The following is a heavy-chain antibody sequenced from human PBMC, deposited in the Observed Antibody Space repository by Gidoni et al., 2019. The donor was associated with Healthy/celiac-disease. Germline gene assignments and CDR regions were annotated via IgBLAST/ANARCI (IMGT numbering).Heavy chain of an antibody. D-gene: IGHD3-16*02. Sequence: QVQLQESGPGLVKPSETLSLTCTLPGCSISSYYWSWIRQPPGKGLEWIGYIYYSGSTNYNPSLKSRVTISVDTSKNQFSLKLSSVTAADTAVYYCARGPPPRYDYVWGSYRPTPPDYWGQGTLVTVSS. J-gene: IGHJ4*02. CDR1: GCSISSYY. V-gene: IGHV4-59*01. CDR2: IYYSGST. CDR3: ARGPPPRYDYVWGSYRPTPPDY.